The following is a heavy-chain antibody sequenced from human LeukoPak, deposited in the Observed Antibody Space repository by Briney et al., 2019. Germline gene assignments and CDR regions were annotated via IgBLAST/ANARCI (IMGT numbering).Heavy chain of an antibody. J-gene: IGHJ5*02. Sequence: SETLSLTCTVSGGSISSSIYYWGWIRQPPGKGLEWIGSIYYSGSTYYNPSLNSRVTISVDTSKNQFSLKLSSVTAADTAVYYCASTKLRFLEWLRFDPWGQGTLVTVSS. CDR2: IYYSGST. D-gene: IGHD3-3*01. CDR3: ASTKLRFLEWLRFDP. CDR1: GGSISSSIYY. V-gene: IGHV4-39*01.